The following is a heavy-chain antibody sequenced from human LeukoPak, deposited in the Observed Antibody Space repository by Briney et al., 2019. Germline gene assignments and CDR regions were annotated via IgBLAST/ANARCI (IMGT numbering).Heavy chain of an antibody. J-gene: IGHJ4*02. D-gene: IGHD2-2*01. Sequence: GGSLRLSCAASGFTFDSYGMNWVRQAPGKGLEWTSSISSSSTYIYYADSVKGRFTISRDNAKNSLYLQMNSLRAEDTAVYYCARAYCSSTRCSYYFDSWGQGTLVTVSS. CDR2: ISSSSTYI. CDR3: ARAYCSSTRCSYYFDS. CDR1: GFTFDSYG. V-gene: IGHV3-21*01.